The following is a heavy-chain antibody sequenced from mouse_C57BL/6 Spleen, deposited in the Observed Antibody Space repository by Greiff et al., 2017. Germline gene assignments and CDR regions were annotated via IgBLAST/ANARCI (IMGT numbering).Heavy chain of an antibody. Sequence: QVQLQQPGAELVKPGASVQMSCKASGYTFTSYWITWVKQRPGQGLEWIGDIYPGSGSTNYNEKFKSKATLTVDTSSSTAYMQLSSLTSEDSAVYYGARKGLRLDYYAMDYWGQGTSVTVSS. V-gene: IGHV1-55*01. CDR2: IYPGSGST. CDR3: ARKGLRLDYYAMDY. CDR1: GYTFTSYW. J-gene: IGHJ4*01. D-gene: IGHD3-2*02.